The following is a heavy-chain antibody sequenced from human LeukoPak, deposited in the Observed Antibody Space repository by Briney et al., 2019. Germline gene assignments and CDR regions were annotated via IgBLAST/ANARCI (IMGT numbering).Heavy chain of an antibody. D-gene: IGHD6-13*01. CDR2: TYYRAKWWH. V-gene: IGHV6-1*01. CDR1: GDSVSRDSIA. J-gene: IGHJ4*02. CDR3: GRGAAAGSPFDY. Sequence: SQTLSLTCAISGDSVSRDSIAWNWIRQSPSRGLEWLGRTYYRAKWWHDYAVSVKSRITINPNTSKNQFSLQLNSVTPEDTAVYYCGRGAAAGSPFDYWGQGTLVTVSS.